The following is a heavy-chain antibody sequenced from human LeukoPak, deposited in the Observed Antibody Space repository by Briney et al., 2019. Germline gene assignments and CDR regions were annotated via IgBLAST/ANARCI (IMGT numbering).Heavy chain of an antibody. D-gene: IGHD3-22*01. V-gene: IGHV1-2*06. J-gene: IGHJ4*02. Sequence: ASAKVSCKASGYTFTGYYMHWVRQAPGQGLEWMRRINPNSGGTNYAQKFQGRVTMTRDTSISTAYMELSRLRSDDTAVYYCARDGTYYYDSSGYYSWGQGTLVTVSS. CDR2: INPNSGGT. CDR1: GYTFTGYY. CDR3: ARDGTYYYDSSGYYS.